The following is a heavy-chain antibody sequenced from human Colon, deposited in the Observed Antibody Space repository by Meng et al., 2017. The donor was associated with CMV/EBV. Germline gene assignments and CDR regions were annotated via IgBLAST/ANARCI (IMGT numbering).Heavy chain of an antibody. J-gene: IGHJ4*02. V-gene: IGHV3-21*01. Sequence: GGSLRLSCAASGFTFSTYSMNWVRQAPGKGLEWVSSISYDSGYIYYADSVKGRFTISRDDAKKSLYLQMNSLRAEDTAVYYCARDYFMVGTVTNFDYWGQGTLVTVSS. CDR2: ISYDSGYI. D-gene: IGHD4-17*01. CDR1: GFTFSTYS. CDR3: ARDYFMVGTVTNFDY.